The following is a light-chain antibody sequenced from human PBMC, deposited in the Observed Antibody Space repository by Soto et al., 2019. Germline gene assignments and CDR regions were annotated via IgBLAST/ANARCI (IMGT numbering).Light chain of an antibody. V-gene: IGKV3-15*01. CDR3: QQYITWPRT. Sequence: EMVLTQSPATLSVSPGGRATLSCRASQTVSCNLAWYQQKPGQAPRLLIFGASTRATGIPVRFSGSGSGTEFTLTISGLQSEDFALYYCQQYITWPRTFGQGTKVDIK. CDR1: QTVSCN. CDR2: GAS. J-gene: IGKJ1*01.